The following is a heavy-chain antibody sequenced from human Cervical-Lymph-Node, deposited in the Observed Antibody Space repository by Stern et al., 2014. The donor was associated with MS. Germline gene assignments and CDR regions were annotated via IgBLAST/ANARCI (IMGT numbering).Heavy chain of an antibody. CDR3: ARDFTDYDLWKDYRGMVFDP. Sequence: VQLQESGPGLVKPSQTLSLTCSVSGGSMTDTAYHWTWIRQPAGKGPEWIGRIYTSGSTNYNPSLAGRFTMSIDTSNNQFSLRLSSVTAADTAVYYCARDFTDYDLWKDYRGMVFDPWGQGTLVIVSS. CDR2: IYTSGST. V-gene: IGHV4-61*02. D-gene: IGHD3-3*01. J-gene: IGHJ5*02. CDR1: GGSMTDTAYH.